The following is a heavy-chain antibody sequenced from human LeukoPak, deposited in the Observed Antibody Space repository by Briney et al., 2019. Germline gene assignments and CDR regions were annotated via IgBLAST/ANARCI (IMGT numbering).Heavy chain of an antibody. CDR2: ISWNSGSI. CDR3: GTDITLYYYDSSGYSGFDY. D-gene: IGHD3-22*01. Sequence: GRSLRLSCAASGFTFDDYAMHWVRQAPGKGLEWVSGISWNSGSIGYADSVKGRFTISRDNSKNSLYLQMNSLRAEDTTLYYCGTDITLYYYDSSGYSGFDYWGQGTLVTVSS. V-gene: IGHV3-9*01. CDR1: GFTFDDYA. J-gene: IGHJ4*02.